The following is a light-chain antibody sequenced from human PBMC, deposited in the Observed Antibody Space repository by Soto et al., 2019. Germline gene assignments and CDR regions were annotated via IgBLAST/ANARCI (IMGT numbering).Light chain of an antibody. J-gene: IGLJ1*01. V-gene: IGLV2-14*03. CDR2: EVI. CDR1: NSDVGGHNY. Sequence: QSALTQPASVSGSPGQSITISCTGTNSDVGGHNYVSWYQQHPGKAPKLMIYEVINRPSGVSNRFSGSKSGNTASLTISGLQAEDEADYYCSPYTSTRTDVFGTGTKLTVL. CDR3: SPYTSTRTDV.